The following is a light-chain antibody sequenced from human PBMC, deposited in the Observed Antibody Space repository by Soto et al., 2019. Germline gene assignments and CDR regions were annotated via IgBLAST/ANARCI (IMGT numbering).Light chain of an antibody. CDR3: QQDGSSPPYT. CDR2: GAS. V-gene: IGKV3-20*01. CDR1: HSVSSSY. J-gene: IGKJ2*01. Sequence: EIVLTQSPGTLSLSPGERATLSCRASHSVSSSYLAWYQQNPGQAPRLLIYGASSRATGIPDRFSGSGSGTDFTLTISRLEPEDFAVYYCQQDGSSPPYTFGQGTKLELK.